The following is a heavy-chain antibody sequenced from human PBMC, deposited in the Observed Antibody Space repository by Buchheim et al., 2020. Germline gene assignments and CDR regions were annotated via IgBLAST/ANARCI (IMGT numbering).Heavy chain of an antibody. CDR2: INNSGSP. CDR3: ARGGRYYYDSSGYPYYYYYGMDV. CDR1: GGSFSGYY. V-gene: IGHV4-34*01. D-gene: IGHD3-22*01. J-gene: IGHJ6*02. Sequence: QVQLQQWGAGLLKPSETLSLTCAVYGGSFSGYYWSWIRQPPGKGLEWIGEINNSGSPNYNPSLKSRVTIPVDTYKNKFSLKLSSVTAADTAVYYCARGGRYYYDSSGYPYYYYYGMDVWGQGTT.